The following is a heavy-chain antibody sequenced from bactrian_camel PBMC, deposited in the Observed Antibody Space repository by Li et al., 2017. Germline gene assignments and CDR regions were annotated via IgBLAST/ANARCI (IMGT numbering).Heavy chain of an antibody. CDR3: AAGRTWPPLSRRSYAY. J-gene: IGHJ4*01. CDR1: IYTSSDYY. CDR2: IALSSNNA. D-gene: IGHD6*01. V-gene: IGHV3-3*01. Sequence: QVQLVESGGGSVLPGGSLRLSCEVRIYTSSDYYMAWFRQAPMNEREGVASIALSSNNAYYSDSVKGRFTISQDYGKKTVYLQMNSLKPDDTAMYYCAAGRTWPPLSRRSYAYWGQGTQVTVS.